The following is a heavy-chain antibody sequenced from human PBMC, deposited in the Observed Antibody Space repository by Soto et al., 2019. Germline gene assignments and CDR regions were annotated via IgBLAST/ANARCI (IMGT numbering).Heavy chain of an antibody. CDR3: TRDASRGSSARGWFDP. D-gene: IGHD6-13*01. CDR2: ISSNSAYI. V-gene: IGHV3-21*01. J-gene: IGHJ5*02. Sequence: LRLSCAASGFTFRSFTMNWVRQAPGKGLEWVSTISSNSAYIYYTDALRGRFTISRDNAKNSLHLQMNSLRAEDTAVYYCTRDASRGSSARGWFDPWGPGTLVTVSS. CDR1: GFTFRSFT.